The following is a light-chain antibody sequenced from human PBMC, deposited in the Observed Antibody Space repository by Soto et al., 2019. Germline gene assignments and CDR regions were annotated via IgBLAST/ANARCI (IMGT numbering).Light chain of an antibody. Sequence: DIQMTQSPSTLSASVGDRVTITCRASQSISSWLAWYQQKPGKAPKLLIYDASSLESGVPSRFSGSGSGTEFTLTISSLQPDDFATYYCQQYNSYSGFGQGTRLEV. J-gene: IGKJ5*01. CDR3: QQYNSYSG. V-gene: IGKV1-5*01. CDR1: QSISSW. CDR2: DAS.